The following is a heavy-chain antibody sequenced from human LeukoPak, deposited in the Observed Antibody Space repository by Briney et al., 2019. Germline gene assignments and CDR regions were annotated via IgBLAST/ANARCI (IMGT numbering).Heavy chain of an antibody. CDR2: INSDGSTT. V-gene: IGHV3-74*01. CDR3: ARASDSSGYYDY. J-gene: IGHJ4*02. Sequence: GGSLRLSCVASGSPFSSYWMTWVRQAPGKGLVWVSRINSDGSTTSCADSVKGRFTISRDNAKNTLYLQMNSLRAEDTAVYYCARASDSSGYYDYWGQGTLVTVSS. D-gene: IGHD3-22*01. CDR1: GSPFSSYW.